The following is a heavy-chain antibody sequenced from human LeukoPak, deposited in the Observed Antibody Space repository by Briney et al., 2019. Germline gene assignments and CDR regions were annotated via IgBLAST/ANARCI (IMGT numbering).Heavy chain of an antibody. Sequence: PSETLSLTCAVHGGSFSGYYWSWIRQPPGKGLEWIGEINHSGSTNYNPSLKSRVTISVDTSKNQFSLKLSSVTAADTAVYYCARMENSSGWPFDYWGQGTLVTVSS. V-gene: IGHV4-34*01. D-gene: IGHD6-19*01. CDR1: GGSFSGYY. CDR3: ARMENSSGWPFDY. CDR2: INHSGST. J-gene: IGHJ4*02.